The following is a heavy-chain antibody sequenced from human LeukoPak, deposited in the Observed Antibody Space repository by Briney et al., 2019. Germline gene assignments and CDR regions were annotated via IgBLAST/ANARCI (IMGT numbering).Heavy chain of an antibody. J-gene: IGHJ4*02. D-gene: IGHD3-3*01. CDR3: ARDYDHSDGYYTAIDY. Sequence: ASVKVSCKASGYTFINYGISWVRQAPGQGLEWMGWISAYNGDTNLAQKLQGRVIMTTDKLTRKAYMELRSLTSDDTAVYYCARDYDHSDGYYTAIDYWGQGTLVTVSS. CDR1: GYTFINYG. V-gene: IGHV1-18*01. CDR2: ISAYNGDT.